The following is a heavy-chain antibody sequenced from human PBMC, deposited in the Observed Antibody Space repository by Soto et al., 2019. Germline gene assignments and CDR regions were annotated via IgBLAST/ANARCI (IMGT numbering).Heavy chain of an antibody. CDR2: ISYDGSNK. J-gene: IGHJ4*02. Sequence: GGSLRLSCAASGFSFSIYTMHWVRQAPGKGLEWVAVISYDGSNKENADSVKGRFTISRDNSKNTLYLDMNSLRAEDTAVYYCARGITGTRGNLDYWGQGTLVTVSS. CDR1: GFSFSIYT. CDR3: ARGITGTRGNLDY. D-gene: IGHD1-20*01. V-gene: IGHV3-30-3*01.